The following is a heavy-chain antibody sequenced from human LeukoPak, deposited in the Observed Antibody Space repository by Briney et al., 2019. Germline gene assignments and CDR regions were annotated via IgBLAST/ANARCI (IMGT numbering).Heavy chain of an antibody. CDR3: ARGRYSYGSRFDY. D-gene: IGHD5-18*01. V-gene: IGHV4-34*01. CDR2: INHSGST. Sequence: SETLSLTCAVYGGSFSGYYWSWIRQPPGKGLEWIGEINHSGSTNYNPSLKSRVTISVDTSKNQFSLKLSSATAADTAVYYCARGRYSYGSRFDYWGQGTLVTVSS. J-gene: IGHJ4*02. CDR1: GGSFSGYY.